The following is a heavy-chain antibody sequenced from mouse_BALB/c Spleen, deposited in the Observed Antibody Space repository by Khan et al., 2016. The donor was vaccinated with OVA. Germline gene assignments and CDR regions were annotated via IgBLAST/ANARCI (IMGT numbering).Heavy chain of an antibody. J-gene: IGHJ4*01. D-gene: IGHD2-14*01. Sequence: QIQLVQSGPELKKPGETVRISCKASGYTFTTAGIQWVQKMPGKGLKWIGWINTHSGVPKYAEDFKGRFAFSLEISVSTAYLQITNLKNEDTATSACAGGGAAYNRDDGGAMEYWGQGTSVTVSS. CDR2: INTHSGVP. CDR1: GYTFTTAG. CDR3: AGGGAAYNRDDGGAMEY. V-gene: IGHV9-4*02.